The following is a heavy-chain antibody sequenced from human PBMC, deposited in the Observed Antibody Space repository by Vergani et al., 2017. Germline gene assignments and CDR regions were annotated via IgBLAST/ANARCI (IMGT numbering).Heavy chain of an antibody. J-gene: IGHJ4*02. Sequence: QVQLQQWGAGLLKPSETLSLTCAVYGGSFSGYYWSWIRQPPGKGLGWIGEINHSGSTNYNPSLKSRVTISVDTSKNQFSLKLSSVTAADTAVYYCARSFKGIAVAGIFDYWGQGTLVTVSS. V-gene: IGHV4-34*01. D-gene: IGHD6-19*01. CDR3: ARSFKGIAVAGIFDY. CDR1: GGSFSGYY. CDR2: INHSGST.